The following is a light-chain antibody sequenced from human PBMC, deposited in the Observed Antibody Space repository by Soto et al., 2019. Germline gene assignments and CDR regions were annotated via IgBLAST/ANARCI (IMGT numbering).Light chain of an antibody. J-gene: IGKJ3*01. CDR1: QRILSY. CDR3: QQSYSTPFT. CDR2: IAS. Sequence: DIQMTQSPSSLSASVGDRVTITCRASQRILSYLNWYQQKPGEAPKVLIYIASNLQSGVPSRFSGSGSGTDFTLTISSLQPEDVATYYCQQSYSTPFTFGPGTKLDIK. V-gene: IGKV1-39*01.